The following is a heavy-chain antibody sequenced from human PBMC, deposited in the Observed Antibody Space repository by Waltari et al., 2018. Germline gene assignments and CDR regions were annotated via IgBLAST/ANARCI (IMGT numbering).Heavy chain of an antibody. Sequence: EVQLVQSGTEVKKPGESLKISCEASGYTFTSSWIDWVGQMPGNGLEWMGIVYPGDSNAKYSPSFQGRVTISADKSISTAYLQWSSLEASDTAMYYCARQVGTYDDSKGGYQAFQIWGQGTMVTVSS. CDR3: ARQVGTYDDSKGGYQAFQI. V-gene: IGHV5-51*01. D-gene: IGHD3-22*01. CDR1: GYTFTSSW. J-gene: IGHJ3*02. CDR2: VYPGDSNA.